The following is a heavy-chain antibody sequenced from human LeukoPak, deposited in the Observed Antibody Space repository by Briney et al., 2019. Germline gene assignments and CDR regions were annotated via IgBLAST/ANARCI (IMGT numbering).Heavy chain of an antibody. CDR2: IYYSGST. D-gene: IGHD3-22*01. CDR3: ARADPYDSSGYPDY. J-gene: IGHJ4*02. Sequence: PSETLSLTCTVSGGSISSYYWSWIRQPPGKGLEWIGYIYYSGSTNYNPSLKSRVTISVDTSKNQFSLKLSSVTAADTAVYYCARADPYDSSGYPDYWGQGTLVTVSS. CDR1: GGSISSYY. V-gene: IGHV4-59*01.